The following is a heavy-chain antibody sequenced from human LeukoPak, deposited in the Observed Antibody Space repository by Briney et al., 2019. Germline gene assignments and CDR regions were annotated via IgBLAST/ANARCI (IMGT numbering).Heavy chain of an antibody. D-gene: IGHD2-2*01. Sequence: GGSLRLSCAASGFTFSSYGMSWVRQAPGKGLEWVANKKQDGSEKYYVDSVKGRFTISRDNAKNSLYLQMNSLRAEDTAVYYCASLRLVVVPAARDFDYWGQGTLVTVSS. CDR3: ASLRLVVVPAARDFDY. CDR1: GFTFSSYG. V-gene: IGHV3-7*01. CDR2: KKQDGSEK. J-gene: IGHJ4*02.